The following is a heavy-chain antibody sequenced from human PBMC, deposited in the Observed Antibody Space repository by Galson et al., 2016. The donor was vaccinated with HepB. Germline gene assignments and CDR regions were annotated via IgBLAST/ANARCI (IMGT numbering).Heavy chain of an antibody. CDR1: GFTFTSYS. CDR3: ARGAEWLALWYFDY. CDR2: ISGSSTYI. D-gene: IGHD6-19*01. J-gene: IGHJ4*02. V-gene: IGHV3-21*01. Sequence: SLRLSCAASGFTFTSYSMNWVRQAPGKGLEWVSSISGSSTYIYYADSVKGRFTIPRDNAKNSLYLQMNSLRADDTAVYYCARGAEWLALWYFDYWGQGTQVTVSS.